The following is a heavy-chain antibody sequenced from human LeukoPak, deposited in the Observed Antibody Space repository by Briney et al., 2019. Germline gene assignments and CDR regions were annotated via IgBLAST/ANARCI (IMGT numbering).Heavy chain of an antibody. CDR1: GGSFSGYY. D-gene: IGHD1-1*01. CDR2: IYYSGST. V-gene: IGHV4-59*01. Sequence: SETLSLTCAVYGGSFSGYYWSWIRQPPGKGLEWIGYIYYSGSTNYDPSLKSRVTISVDTSKNQFSLKLSSVTAADTAVYYCARVGGTNYYYYGMDVWDQGTTVTVSS. CDR3: ARVGGTNYYYYGMDV. J-gene: IGHJ6*02.